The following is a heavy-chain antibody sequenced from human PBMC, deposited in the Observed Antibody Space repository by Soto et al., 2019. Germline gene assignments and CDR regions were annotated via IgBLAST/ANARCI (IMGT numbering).Heavy chain of an antibody. D-gene: IGHD2-21*02. CDR2: VNPSGGHT. J-gene: IGHJ4*02. Sequence: QVQLMQSGAEVKKPGASVKVSCKASGDTFTDYYIHWVRQAPGQGLEWMGTVNPSGGHTTYAQHFLCRVTMTRDTSTSTLYMELTSLTSDDTAIYYCARGGRVVVVTAALDYWGQGILVTVSS. CDR3: ARGGRVVVVTAALDY. V-gene: IGHV1-46*01. CDR1: GDTFTDYY.